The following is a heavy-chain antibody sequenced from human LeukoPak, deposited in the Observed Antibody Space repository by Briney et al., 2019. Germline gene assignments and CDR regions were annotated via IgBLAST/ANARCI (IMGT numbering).Heavy chain of an antibody. Sequence: ASVKVSCKASGYTFTSYDINWVRQATGQGLEWMGWMNPNSGNTDYAQRFQGRVTMTRNTSISTAYMELSSLRSEDTAVYYCARGQDSSGWLYWGQGTLVTVSS. V-gene: IGHV1-8*01. CDR3: ARGQDSSGWLY. D-gene: IGHD6-19*01. CDR2: MNPNSGNT. CDR1: GYTFTSYD. J-gene: IGHJ4*02.